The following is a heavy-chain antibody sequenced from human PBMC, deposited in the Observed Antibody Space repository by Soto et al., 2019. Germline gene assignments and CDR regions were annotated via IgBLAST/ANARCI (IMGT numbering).Heavy chain of an antibody. Sequence: QVQLVESGGGVVQPGRSLRLSCAASGFTFSSYAMHWVRQAPGKGLEWGAVISYDGSNKYYADSVKGRFTISRDNSKNTLYLQMNSLRAEDTAVYYCARGYCSGGSCYGGYFDYWGQGTLVTVSS. CDR2: ISYDGSNK. D-gene: IGHD2-15*01. CDR3: ARGYCSGGSCYGGYFDY. J-gene: IGHJ4*02. V-gene: IGHV3-30-3*01. CDR1: GFTFSSYA.